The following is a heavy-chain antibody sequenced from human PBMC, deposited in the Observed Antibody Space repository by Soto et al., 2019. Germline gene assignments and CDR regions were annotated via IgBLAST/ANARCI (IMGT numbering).Heavy chain of an antibody. CDR1: GYTFISYY. D-gene: IGHD6-6*01. Sequence: ASVKVSCKASGYTFISYYMHWVRQAPGQGLEWMGIINPSGGSTSYAQKFQGRVTMTRDTSTSTVYMELSSLRSEDTAVYYCARAYHPGAARPVSVSLDYWGQGTLVTVSS. V-gene: IGHV1-46*01. J-gene: IGHJ4*02. CDR3: ARAYHPGAARPVSVSLDY. CDR2: INPSGGST.